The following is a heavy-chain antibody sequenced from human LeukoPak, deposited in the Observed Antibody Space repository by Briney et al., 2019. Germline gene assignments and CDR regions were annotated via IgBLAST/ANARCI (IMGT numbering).Heavy chain of an antibody. J-gene: IGHJ4*02. D-gene: IGHD3-10*01. CDR1: GGTFSSYA. V-gene: IGHV1-69*13. CDR3: ASHFGVRPFDY. CDR2: IMPIFGTA. Sequence: GASVKVSCKASGGTFSSYAISWVRQAPGQGLEWMGGIMPIFGTANYAQKFQGRVTITADESTSTAYMELSSLRSEDTAVYYCASHFGVRPFDYWGQGTLVTVSS.